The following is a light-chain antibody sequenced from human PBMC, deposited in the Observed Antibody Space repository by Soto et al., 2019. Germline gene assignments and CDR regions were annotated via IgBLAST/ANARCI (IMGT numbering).Light chain of an antibody. Sequence: QSVLTQPPSASGTPGQRVTISCSGSSSNIGSNTVNWYQQVPGTAPKLLIYNNNQRPSGVPDRFSGSKSGTSNSLAISGLQSEDEADYYCAAWDDSLKGVVFGGGTNVTVL. V-gene: IGLV1-44*01. J-gene: IGLJ2*01. CDR1: SSNIGSNT. CDR2: NNN. CDR3: AAWDDSLKGVV.